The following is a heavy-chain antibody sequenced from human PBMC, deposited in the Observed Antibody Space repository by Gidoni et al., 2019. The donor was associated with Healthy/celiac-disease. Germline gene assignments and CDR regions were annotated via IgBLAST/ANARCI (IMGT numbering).Heavy chain of an antibody. J-gene: IGHJ6*03. V-gene: IGHV3-30*02. CDR3: AKVGYSGYDYYYYYYMDV. CDR2: IRYDGSNK. D-gene: IGHD5-12*01. Sequence: QVQLVESGGGVVQPGGSLRLSCAASGFTLSSCGMHWVRQAPGKGLEWVAFIRYDGSNKYYADSVKGRFTISRDNSKNTLYLQMNSLRAEDTAVYYCAKVGYSGYDYYYYYYMDVWGKGTTVTVSS. CDR1: GFTLSSCG.